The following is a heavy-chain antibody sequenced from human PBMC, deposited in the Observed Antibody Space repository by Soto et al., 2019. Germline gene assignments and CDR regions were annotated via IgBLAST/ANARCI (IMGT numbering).Heavy chain of an antibody. CDR1: GFTFSNYA. CDR3: ARGTAVTSTNYFDMDV. V-gene: IGHV3-30-3*01. CDR2: ISYGGSKK. D-gene: IGHD6-19*01. Sequence: GGSLRLSCATSGFTFSNYAIHWVRQAPGKGLEWVAVISYGGSKKFFADSVKGRFTISRDYSKSTVYLQMNSLRVDDSAAYYCARGTAVTSTNYFDMDVWGQGTTVTVSS. J-gene: IGHJ6*02.